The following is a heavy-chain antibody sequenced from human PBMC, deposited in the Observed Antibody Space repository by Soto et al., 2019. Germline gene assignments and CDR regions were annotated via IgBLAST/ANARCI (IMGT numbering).Heavy chain of an antibody. CDR1: GYTFTGYY. J-gene: IGHJ6*02. Sequence: GASVKVSCKASGYTFTGYYMHWVRQAPGQGLEWMGWINPNSGGTNYAQKFQGRVTMTRDTSISTAYMELSRLRSDDTAVYYCAVRDFWSGFGPGGPGGMDVWGQGTTVTVSS. CDR3: AVRDFWSGFGPGGPGGMDV. CDR2: INPNSGGT. D-gene: IGHD3-3*01. V-gene: IGHV1-2*02.